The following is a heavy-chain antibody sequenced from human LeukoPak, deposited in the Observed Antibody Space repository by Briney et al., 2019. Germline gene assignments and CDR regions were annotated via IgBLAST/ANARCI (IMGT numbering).Heavy chain of an antibody. CDR2: IIPIFGTS. Sequence: GASVKVSCKASGGTFSSYAISWVRQAPGQGLEWMGGIIPIFGTSNYAQKFQGRVTITADESTSTAYMELNSLRSEDAAVYYCARGREVVPAAANYYMDVWGKGTTVTVSS. D-gene: IGHD2-2*01. CDR1: GGTFSSYA. J-gene: IGHJ6*03. CDR3: ARGREVVPAAANYYMDV. V-gene: IGHV1-69*13.